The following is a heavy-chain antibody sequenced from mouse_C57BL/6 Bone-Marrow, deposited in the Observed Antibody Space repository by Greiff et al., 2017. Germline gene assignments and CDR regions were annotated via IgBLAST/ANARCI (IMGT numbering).Heavy chain of an antibody. V-gene: IGHV1-59*01. CDR2: IDPSDSYT. CDR3: ARCYGGWFAY. D-gene: IGHD1-1*01. Sequence: QVQLQQPGAELVRPGTSVKLSCKASGYTFTSYWMHWVKQRPGQGLEWIGVIDPSDSYTNYNQKFKGKATLTVDTSSSTAYMQLSSLTSEDSAVYDGARCYGGWFAYGGQGTMLTVSA. CDR1: GYTFTSYW. J-gene: IGHJ3*01.